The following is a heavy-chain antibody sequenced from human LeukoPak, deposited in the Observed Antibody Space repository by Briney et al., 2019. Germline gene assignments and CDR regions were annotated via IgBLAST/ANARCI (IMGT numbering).Heavy chain of an antibody. J-gene: IGHJ5*02. CDR3: ARDIPGGFDP. Sequence: PSETLSLTCTVSGGSISSYYWSWIRQPPGKGLEWIGYIYYSGSTNYSPSLKSRVTISVDTSKNQFSLKLSSVTAADTAVYYCARDIPGGFDPWGQGTLVTVSS. CDR2: IYYSGST. CDR1: GGSISSYY. D-gene: IGHD2-2*02. V-gene: IGHV4-59*01.